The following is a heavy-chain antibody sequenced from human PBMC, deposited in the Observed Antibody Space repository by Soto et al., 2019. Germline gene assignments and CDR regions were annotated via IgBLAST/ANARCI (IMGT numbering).Heavy chain of an antibody. Sequence: HVPLVQSGGELKKPGASVKVSCNTSGYTFNTYFITWVRQAPGQGLEWMGWISPHNGNTNYAEKFQGRVTMTADTITKTAYMELRNLRIDYTAVYYCARDTGNSFDYWGQGTPVTVSS. CDR1: GYTFNTYF. CDR3: ARDTGNSFDY. V-gene: IGHV1-18*01. J-gene: IGHJ4*02. CDR2: ISPHNGNT.